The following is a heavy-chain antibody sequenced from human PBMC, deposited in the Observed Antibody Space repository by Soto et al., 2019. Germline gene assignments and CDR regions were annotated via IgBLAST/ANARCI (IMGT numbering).Heavy chain of an antibody. D-gene: IGHD3-22*01. Sequence: PGGSLRLSCAASGFTVSSNYMSWVRQAPGKGLEWISIIYSAGNTYYADSVKGRFTISRDNSKNTLYLQMNSLRAEDTAVYYCARGDGDHYDGHGYLARHWGQGTLVTVSS. V-gene: IGHV3-66*01. CDR1: GFTVSSNY. J-gene: IGHJ4*02. CDR2: IYSAGNT. CDR3: ARGDGDHYDGHGYLARH.